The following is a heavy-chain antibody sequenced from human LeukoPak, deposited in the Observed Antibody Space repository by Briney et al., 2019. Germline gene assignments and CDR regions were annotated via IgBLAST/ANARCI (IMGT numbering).Heavy chain of an antibody. J-gene: IGHJ5*02. CDR2: IYYSGST. CDR1: GGSISSSSYY. V-gene: IGHV4-61*01. CDR3: ARNIVVVPAAQWWFDP. Sequence: SETLSLTCTVSGGSISSSSYYWSWIRQPPGKGLEWIGYIYYSGSTNYNPSLKSRVTISVDTSKNQFSLKLSSVTAADTAVYYCARNIVVVPAAQWWFDPWGQGTLVTVSS. D-gene: IGHD2-2*01.